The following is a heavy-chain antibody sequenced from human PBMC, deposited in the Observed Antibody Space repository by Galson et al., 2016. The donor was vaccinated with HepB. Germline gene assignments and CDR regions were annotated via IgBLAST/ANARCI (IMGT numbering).Heavy chain of an antibody. CDR3: ATILRGSDSYLLAFDM. Sequence: SLRLSCAASGFTFNNAWVSWFRQPPGKALEWVGRIRGPVDGGTADYAAPVKGRFIISRDDLANTVNLQINSLKTEDTALYYCATILRGSDSYLLAFDMWGQGTMVIVSS. CDR2: IRGPVDGGTA. D-gene: IGHD3-10*01. V-gene: IGHV3-15*01. CDR1: GFTFNNAW. J-gene: IGHJ3*02.